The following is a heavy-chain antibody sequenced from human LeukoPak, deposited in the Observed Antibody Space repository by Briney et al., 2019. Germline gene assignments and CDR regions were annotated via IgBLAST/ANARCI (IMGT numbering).Heavy chain of an antibody. CDR3: ARDFSSSSSVYYYYYMDV. V-gene: IGHV4-4*07. Sequence: SETLSLTCTVSGGSISSYYWNWIRQPAGKGLEWIGRIHTSGSTNYNPSLKGRVTMSVDTSKNKFSLRLSSVTAADTAVYYCARDFSSSSSVYYYYYMDVWGKGTTVTVSS. CDR1: GGSISSYY. J-gene: IGHJ6*03. CDR2: IHTSGST. D-gene: IGHD6-6*01.